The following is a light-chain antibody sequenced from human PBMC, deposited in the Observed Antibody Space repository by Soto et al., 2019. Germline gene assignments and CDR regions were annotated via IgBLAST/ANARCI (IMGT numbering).Light chain of an antibody. J-gene: IGKJ1*01. CDR3: QHYNSYSEA. Sequence: EIQITQLPSTLWAPAPDRGPSTCRASQTISSWLAWYQQKPGKAPKLLIYKASTLKSGVPSRFSGSGSGTEFTLTISSLQPDDFATYYCQHYNSYSEAFGQGTKVDIK. CDR1: QTISSW. V-gene: IGKV1-5*03. CDR2: KAS.